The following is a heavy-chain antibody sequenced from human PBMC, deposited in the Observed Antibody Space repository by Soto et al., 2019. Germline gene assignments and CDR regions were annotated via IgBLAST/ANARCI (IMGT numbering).Heavy chain of an antibody. CDR1: GYTFTSYA. D-gene: IGHD6-19*01. Sequence: GASVKVSCKASGYTFTSYAMHWVRQAPGQRLEWMGWINAGNGNTKYSQKFQGRVTITRDTSASTAYMELSSLRSEDTAVYYCARAKWGSSGWYPFDYWGQGTLVTV. CDR2: INAGNGNT. CDR3: ARAKWGSSGWYPFDY. V-gene: IGHV1-3*01. J-gene: IGHJ4*02.